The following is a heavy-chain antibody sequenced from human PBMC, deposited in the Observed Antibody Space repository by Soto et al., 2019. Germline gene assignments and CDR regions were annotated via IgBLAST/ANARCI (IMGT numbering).Heavy chain of an antibody. CDR1: GASIGDYY. J-gene: IGHJ6*03. CDR3: ARHPMAPPPRVYYYYYMDV. CDR2: VFYSGTT. Sequence: QVQLQESGPGLVKPSETLSLTCLVSGASIGDYYWSWIRQPPGQGLVWIGNVFYSGTTNYNPSLKSRVTLSVDASKNQFSLEMSYVTAADTAVYYCARHPMAPPPRVYYYYYMDVWGKGTTVTVSS. V-gene: IGHV4-59*08.